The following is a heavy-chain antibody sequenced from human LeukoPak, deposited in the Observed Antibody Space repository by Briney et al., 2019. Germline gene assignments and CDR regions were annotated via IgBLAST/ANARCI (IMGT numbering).Heavy chain of an antibody. CDR1: GFIFSSFG. V-gene: IGHV3-7*01. D-gene: IGHD3-3*01. Sequence: GGSLRLSCAASGFIFSSFGMHWVRQAPGKGLEWLANIKEDGSDQYYVDSVKGRFTISRDNAKNSLYLQMNSLRAEDTAVYYCARDQAPSIYDFWSGYIDYWGQGTLVTVSS. CDR2: IKEDGSDQ. CDR3: ARDQAPSIYDFWSGYIDY. J-gene: IGHJ4*02.